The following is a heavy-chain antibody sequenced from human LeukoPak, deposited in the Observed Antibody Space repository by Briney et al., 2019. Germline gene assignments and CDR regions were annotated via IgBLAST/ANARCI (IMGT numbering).Heavy chain of an antibody. J-gene: IGHJ4*02. CDR2: ISSSSSYI. CDR3: ARDYVGRGSGSYGSFDY. V-gene: IGHV3-21*01. Sequence: GGSLRLSCAASGFTFSSYSMNWVRQAPGKGLEWVSSISSSSSYIYYADSVKGRFTISRDNAKNSLYLQMNSLRAEDTAVYYCARDYVGRGSGSYGSFDYWGQGTLVTVSS. CDR1: GFTFSSYS. D-gene: IGHD3-10*01.